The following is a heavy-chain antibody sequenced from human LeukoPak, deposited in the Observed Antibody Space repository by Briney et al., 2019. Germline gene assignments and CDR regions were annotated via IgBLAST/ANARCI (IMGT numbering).Heavy chain of an antibody. V-gene: IGHV3-48*01. J-gene: IGHJ4*02. CDR1: GFTFSSYA. Sequence: GGSVRLSCAASGFTFSSYAMSWVRQAPGKGLEWVSSITSSSTTIYYADSVKGRFTISRDNAKNSLYLQMNSLRAEDTAVYYCARVRNGYFDYWGQGTLVTVSS. CDR2: ITSSSTTI. CDR3: ARVRNGYFDY.